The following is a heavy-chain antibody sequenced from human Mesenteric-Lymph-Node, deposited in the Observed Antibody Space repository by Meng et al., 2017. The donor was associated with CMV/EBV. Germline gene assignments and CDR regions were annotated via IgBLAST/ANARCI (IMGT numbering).Heavy chain of an antibody. CDR3: AREYMGRGVDFDY. D-gene: IGHD3-10*01. CDR1: GYTFSDYY. CDR2: INPNSGGT. J-gene: IGHJ4*02. V-gene: IGHV1-2*02. Sequence: SVKVSCKASGYTFSDYYVHWVRQAPGQGLEWMGWINPNSGGTNYAQKFQGRVTMTWDTSISTAYMELSTLTSDDTAVYYCAREYMGRGVDFDYWGQGTLVTVSS.